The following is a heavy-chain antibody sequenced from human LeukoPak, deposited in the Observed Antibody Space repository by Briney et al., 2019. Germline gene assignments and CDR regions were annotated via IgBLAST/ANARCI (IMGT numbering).Heavy chain of an antibody. D-gene: IGHD2-21*01. J-gene: IGHJ4*02. V-gene: IGHV3-66*01. CDR1: GFTVSNKY. Sequence: PGGSLRLSCAASGFTVSNKYMRWVRQAPGKGLEWVSVIYGDDSSYYADSVKGRFTISRDNPKNTLSLEMNSLRVDDTAVYYCARRAYCGGDCLDQWGQGTLVTVSS. CDR2: IYGDDSS. CDR3: ARRAYCGGDCLDQ.